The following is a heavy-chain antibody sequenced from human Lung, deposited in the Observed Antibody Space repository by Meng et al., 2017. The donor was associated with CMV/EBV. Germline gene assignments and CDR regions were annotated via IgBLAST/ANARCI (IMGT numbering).Heavy chain of an antibody. CDR1: GGTFRSNA. CDR2: SNPMLGTP. J-gene: IGHJ6*02. D-gene: IGHD2-21*01. Sequence: SVKVSXKTSGGTFRSNAIAWVRQAPGQGPEGMGGSNPMLGTPKYAQKFQGRVTINADESTSTVPLEVNSLRSEDTAVYYCASAAVVVLGGALGSMDVWGQGTXVTVSS. CDR3: ASAAVVVLGGALGSMDV. V-gene: IGHV1-69*13.